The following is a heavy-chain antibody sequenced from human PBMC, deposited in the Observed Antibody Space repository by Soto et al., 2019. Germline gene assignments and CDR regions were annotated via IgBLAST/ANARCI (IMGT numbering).Heavy chain of an antibody. J-gene: IGHJ3*02. CDR3: ARDGTYYYDSSGYYYVGVAFDI. Sequence: SVKVSCKASGGTFSSYAISWVRQAPGQGLEWMGGIIPIFGTANYAQKFQGRVTITADESTSTAYMELSSLRSEDTAVYYCARDGTYYYDSSGYYYVGVAFDIWGQGIMVTVSS. D-gene: IGHD3-22*01. CDR1: GGTFSSYA. CDR2: IIPIFGTA. V-gene: IGHV1-69*13.